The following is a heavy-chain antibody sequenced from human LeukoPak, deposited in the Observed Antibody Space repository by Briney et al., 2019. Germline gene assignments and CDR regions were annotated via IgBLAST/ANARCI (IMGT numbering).Heavy chain of an antibody. CDR1: GYSIGSGYY. CDR3: ARAAAASGYFDY. Sequence: SETLSLTCTVSGYSIGSGYYWGWIRQPPGKGLEWIGGIYHSGSTYYNPSLKSRVTISVDTSKNQFSLKLSSVTAADTAVYYCARAAAASGYFDYWGQGTLVTVSS. CDR2: IYHSGST. D-gene: IGHD2-2*01. J-gene: IGHJ4*02. V-gene: IGHV4-38-2*02.